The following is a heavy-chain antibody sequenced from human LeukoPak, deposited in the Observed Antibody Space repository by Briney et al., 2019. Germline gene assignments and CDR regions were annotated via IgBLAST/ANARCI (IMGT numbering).Heavy chain of an antibody. CDR2: IYYSGST. CDR3: ARGSPVRGYDFWSGYYPNWFDP. V-gene: IGHV4-59*01. Sequence: SETLSLTCTVSGGSISSYYWSWIRQPPVKGLEWIGYIYYSGSTNYNPSLKSRVTISVDTSKNQFSLKLSSVTAADTAVYYCARGSPVRGYDFWSGYYPNWFDPWGQGTLVTVSS. D-gene: IGHD3-3*01. CDR1: GGSISSYY. J-gene: IGHJ5*02.